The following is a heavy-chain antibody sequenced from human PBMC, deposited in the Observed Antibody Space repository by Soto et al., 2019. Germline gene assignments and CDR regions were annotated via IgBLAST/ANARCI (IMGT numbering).Heavy chain of an antibody. V-gene: IGHV2-5*02. J-gene: IGHJ6*02. Sequence: QITLKESGPTLVKPTQTLTLTCTFSGFSLSTSGVGVAWIRQPPGKALEWLALIYWDDDKRYRPSLESRLTITKDTSKSPVFLTMTSMGSVDTATYYCAYLPCSGGSCYWFSFSGMDVWGQGTTVTVSS. D-gene: IGHD2-15*01. CDR1: GFSLSTSGVG. CDR3: AYLPCSGGSCYWFSFSGMDV. CDR2: IYWDDDK.